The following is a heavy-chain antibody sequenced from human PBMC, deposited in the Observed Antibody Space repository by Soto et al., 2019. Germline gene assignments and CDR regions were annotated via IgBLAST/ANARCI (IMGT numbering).Heavy chain of an antibody. Sequence: EVQLVESGGGLVKPGGSLRLSCAASGFTFSTYTMTWVRQAPGKGLEWVSSITSSSTYIYYADSVKGRFTISRDNAKNSLYLQMNSLRAEDTAVYYCARAHGSLTTVTAPDYWGQGTLVTVSS. D-gene: IGHD4-17*01. V-gene: IGHV3-21*01. CDR2: ITSSSTYI. J-gene: IGHJ4*02. CDR3: ARAHGSLTTVTAPDY. CDR1: GFTFSTYT.